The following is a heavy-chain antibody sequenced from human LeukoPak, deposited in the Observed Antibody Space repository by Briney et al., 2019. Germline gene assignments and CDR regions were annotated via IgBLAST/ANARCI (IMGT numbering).Heavy chain of an antibody. CDR3: ARAYGSGRYFDY. V-gene: IGHV4-39*01. Sequence: SETLSLTCTVSGGSISSSSHHWGWISRPPGKGLEWIGSIYYSGIINYNASFTSRVTISVDTSKNQFALKLSSLTAADTAVYYCARAYGSGRYFDYWGQGTLVTVSS. D-gene: IGHD3-10*01. CDR1: GGSISSSSHH. J-gene: IGHJ4*02. CDR2: IYYSGII.